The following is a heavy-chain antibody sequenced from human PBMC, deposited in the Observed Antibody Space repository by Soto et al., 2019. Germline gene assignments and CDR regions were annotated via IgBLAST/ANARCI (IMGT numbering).Heavy chain of an antibody. CDR2: INPRSGDT. CDR1: GYTFIGYY. J-gene: IGHJ5*02. CDR3: GRDGVGATPLGWFDP. D-gene: IGHD1-26*01. V-gene: IGHV1-2*06. Sequence: ASVKVSCKASGYTFIGYYIHWVRQAPGQGLEWMGRINPRSGDTTDAQKFQGRLTMTRDTSISTAYMELSSLRSDDTAVYYCGRDGVGATPLGWFDPWGRDPWSPSPQ.